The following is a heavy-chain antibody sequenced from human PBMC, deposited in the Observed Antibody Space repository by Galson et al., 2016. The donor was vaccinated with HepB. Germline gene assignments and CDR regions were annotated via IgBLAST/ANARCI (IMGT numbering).Heavy chain of an antibody. CDR2: VYTGGST. CDR3: ATASAVDYGDYLRV. D-gene: IGHD4-17*01. J-gene: IGHJ4*02. CDR1: GFTVSSFY. Sequence: SLRLSCAASGFTVSSFYMTWVCQAPGKGLEWVSVVYTGGSTFYADSVKGRFTISRDNSNNTLYLQMNSLRAEDTAVYYCATASAVDYGDYLRVWGQGTLVTVSS. V-gene: IGHV3-53*01.